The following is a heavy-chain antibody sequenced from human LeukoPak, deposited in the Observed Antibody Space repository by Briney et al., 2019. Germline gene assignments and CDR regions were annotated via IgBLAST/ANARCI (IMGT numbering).Heavy chain of an antibody. Sequence: GGSLRLSCAASGFTFSSYAMHWVRQAPGKGLEYVSAISSNGGSTYYANSVKGRFTISRDNSKSTLYLQMGSLRAEDMAVYYCARAAGYGSGSYNYWGQGTLVTVSS. V-gene: IGHV3-64*01. CDR1: GFTFSSYA. CDR2: ISSNGGST. D-gene: IGHD3-10*01. J-gene: IGHJ4*02. CDR3: ARAAGYGSGSYNY.